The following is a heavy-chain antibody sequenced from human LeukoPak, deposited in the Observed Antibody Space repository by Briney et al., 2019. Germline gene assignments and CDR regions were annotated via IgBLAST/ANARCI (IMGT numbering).Heavy chain of an antibody. V-gene: IGHV1-69*06. J-gene: IGHJ3*02. CDR3: ARDGVWYGSGSSDAFDI. CDR2: IILIFGTA. D-gene: IGHD3-10*01. CDR1: GGTFSSYA. Sequence: GASVKVSCKASGGTFSSYAISWVRQAPGQGLEWMGGIILIFGTANYAQKFQGRVTMTEDTSTGTAYMQLSSLRSEDTAVYYCARDGVWYGSGSSDAFDIWGQGTMVTVSS.